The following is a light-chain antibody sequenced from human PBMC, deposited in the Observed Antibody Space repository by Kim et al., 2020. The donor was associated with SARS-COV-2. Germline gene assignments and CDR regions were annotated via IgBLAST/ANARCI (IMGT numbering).Light chain of an antibody. J-gene: IGLJ2*01. CDR2: QDS. CDR1: KLGDKY. V-gene: IGLV3-1*01. Sequence: SYELTQPPSVSVSPGQTASITCSGDKLGDKYACWYQQKPGQSPVLVIYQDSKRPSGIPERFSGSNSGNTANLTISGTQAMDEADYYCQAWDSSTAEFGGGTQLTVL. CDR3: QAWDSSTAE.